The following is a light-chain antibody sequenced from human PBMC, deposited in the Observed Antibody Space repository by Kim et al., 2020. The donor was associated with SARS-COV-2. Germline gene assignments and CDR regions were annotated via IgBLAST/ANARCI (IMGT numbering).Light chain of an antibody. V-gene: IGKV1-39*01. CDR1: QSISSY. CDR2: AVS. J-gene: IGKJ3*01. CDR3: QQSNSTPFT. Sequence: DIQMTQSPSSLSASVGDRVTITCRASQSISSYLNWYQQKPGKAPKLLIYAVSRLQSGVPSRFSGSGSGTDFTLTISSLQPEEFATYYCQQSNSTPFTFGPGTKVDIK.